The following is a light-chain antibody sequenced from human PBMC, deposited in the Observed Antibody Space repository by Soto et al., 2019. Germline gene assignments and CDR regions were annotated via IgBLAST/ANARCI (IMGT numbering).Light chain of an antibody. Sequence: DIQMTQSPSTLSASVGDRVTITCRASQSISSWLAWYQQKPGKAPKPLIYKASSLESGVPSRFSRSGSGTEFTLTISSLQPDDFATYHCQQYNSYSYTFGQGTKLEIK. CDR3: QQYNSYSYT. CDR2: KAS. J-gene: IGKJ2*01. V-gene: IGKV1-5*03. CDR1: QSISSW.